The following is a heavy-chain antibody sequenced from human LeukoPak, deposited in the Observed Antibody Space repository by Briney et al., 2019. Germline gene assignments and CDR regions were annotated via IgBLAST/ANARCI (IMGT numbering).Heavy chain of an antibody. CDR2: INPNIGDA. CDR3: ARMDLDGGDSIGFDS. V-gene: IGHV1-2*02. J-gene: IGHJ5*01. D-gene: IGHD2-21*02. CDR1: GYTFTGFF. Sequence: ASVTVSCKASGYTFTGFFMHWVRQAPGQGLEWMGWINPNIGDAYYAQKFQGRVTMTRDSSINTAYMELSRLTSDDTAVYYCARMDLDGGDSIGFDSWGQGTLVTVSS.